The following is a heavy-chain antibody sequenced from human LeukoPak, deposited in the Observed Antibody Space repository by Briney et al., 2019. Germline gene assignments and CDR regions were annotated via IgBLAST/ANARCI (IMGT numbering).Heavy chain of an antibody. CDR3: AREGSSSWYWGHRLRGMPFDP. V-gene: IGHV1-3*01. Sequence: ASVKVSCKASGYTFTSYAMHWVRQAPGQRLEWMGWINAGNGNTKYSQKFQGRVTITRDTSASTAYMELSSLRSEDTAVYYCAREGSSSWYWGHRLRGMPFDPWGQGTLVTVSS. J-gene: IGHJ5*02. CDR2: INAGNGNT. D-gene: IGHD6-13*01. CDR1: GYTFTSYA.